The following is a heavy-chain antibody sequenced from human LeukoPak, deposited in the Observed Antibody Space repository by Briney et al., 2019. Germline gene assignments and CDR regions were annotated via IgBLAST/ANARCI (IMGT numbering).Heavy chain of an antibody. CDR3: AREDSSGYDY. CDR2: INPNSGGT. CDR1: GYTFIGYY. Sequence: ASVKVSCKASGYTFIGYYMHWVRQAPGQGLEWMGWINPNSGGTNYAQNFQGRVTMTRDTSTSTAYMEVSRLRSDDTAVYYCAREDSSGYDYWGQGTLVTVSS. V-gene: IGHV1-2*02. J-gene: IGHJ4*02. D-gene: IGHD3-22*01.